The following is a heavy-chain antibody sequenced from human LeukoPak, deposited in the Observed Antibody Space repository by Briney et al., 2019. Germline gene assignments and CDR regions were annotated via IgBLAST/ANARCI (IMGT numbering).Heavy chain of an antibody. Sequence: PSETLSLTCTVSGGSISSYYWSLIRQPPGKGLEWIGYIYYSGSTNYNPSLKSRVTISVDTSKNQFSLKLSSVTAADTAVYYCARISDDYYDSSGYFDYWGQGTLVTVSS. CDR1: GGSISSYY. CDR3: ARISDDYYDSSGYFDY. D-gene: IGHD3-22*01. V-gene: IGHV4-59*13. J-gene: IGHJ4*02. CDR2: IYYSGST.